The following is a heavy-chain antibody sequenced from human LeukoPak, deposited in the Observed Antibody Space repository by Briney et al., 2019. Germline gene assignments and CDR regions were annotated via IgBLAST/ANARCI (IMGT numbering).Heavy chain of an antibody. V-gene: IGHV4-59*08. CDR2: IYYSGST. CDR3: ARADSSGYYHNWYFDL. D-gene: IGHD3-22*01. CDR1: GGSISSYY. J-gene: IGHJ2*01. Sequence: SETLSLTCTVSGGSISSYYWSWIRQPPGKGLEWIGYIYYSGSTNYGPSLKSRVTISVDTSKNQFSLKLSSVTAADTAVYYCARADSSGYYHNWYFDLWGRGTLVTVSS.